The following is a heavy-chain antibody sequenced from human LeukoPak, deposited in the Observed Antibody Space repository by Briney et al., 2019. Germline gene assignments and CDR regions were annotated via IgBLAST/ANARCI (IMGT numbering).Heavy chain of an antibody. J-gene: IGHJ3*02. D-gene: IGHD5-18*01. CDR3: ARWLFGYSYGNAFDI. V-gene: IGHV4-59*01. CDR2: IYYSGST. CDR1: GGSISSYY. Sequence: SETLSLTCTVSGGSISSYYWSWIRQPPGKGLEWIGYIYYSGSTNYNPSLKSRVTISVDTSKNQFSLKLSSVTAADTAVYYCARWLFGYSYGNAFDIWGQGTMVTVSS.